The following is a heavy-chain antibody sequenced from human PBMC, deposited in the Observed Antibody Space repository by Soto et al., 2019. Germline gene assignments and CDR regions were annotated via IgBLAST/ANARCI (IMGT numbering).Heavy chain of an antibody. V-gene: IGHV1-2*04. CDR3: ARAYCGGDCYGFMDV. CDR2: INPSSGST. Sequence: ASVKVSCKASGYTFTSYYMHWVRQAPGQGLEWMGRINPSSGSTNYAQKFQGWVTMTRDTSISTAYMELSRLRSDDTAVYYCARAYCGGDCYGFMDVWGQGTTVTVSS. CDR1: GYTFTSYY. J-gene: IGHJ6*02. D-gene: IGHD2-21*02.